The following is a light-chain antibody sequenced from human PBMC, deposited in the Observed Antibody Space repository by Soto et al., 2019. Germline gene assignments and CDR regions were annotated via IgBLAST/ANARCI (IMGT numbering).Light chain of an antibody. CDR2: GAS. CDR1: QTVSSNY. J-gene: IGKJ5*01. CDR3: QQYGSSPQT. V-gene: IGKV3-20*01. Sequence: DIVLAQSPGTLSLSPGERATLSCRASQTVSSNYLAWYQQKFGQAPRLLIYGASSRATGIPDRFSGRGSGTDFTLTISRLEPEDYAVYYCQQYGSSPQTFGQGTRLDIK.